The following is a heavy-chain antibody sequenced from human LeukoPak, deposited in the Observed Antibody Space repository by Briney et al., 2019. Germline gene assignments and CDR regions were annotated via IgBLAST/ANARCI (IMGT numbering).Heavy chain of an antibody. Sequence: GGSLRLSCAASGFTFSSYWMHWVRQAPGKGLVWVSRINTDGSSTSYADSVKGRFTISRDNAKNTLYLQMNSLRAEDTAVYYCARGPTLVRGVIMPDSVGGMDVWGQGTTVTVSS. J-gene: IGHJ6*02. CDR3: ARGPTLVRGVIMPDSVGGMDV. CDR1: GFTFSSYW. CDR2: INTDGSST. V-gene: IGHV3-74*01. D-gene: IGHD3-10*01.